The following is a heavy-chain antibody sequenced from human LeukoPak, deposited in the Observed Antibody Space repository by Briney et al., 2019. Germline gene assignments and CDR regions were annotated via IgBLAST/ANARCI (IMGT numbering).Heavy chain of an antibody. CDR1: GFTFSSYG. J-gene: IGHJ4*02. V-gene: IGHV3-30*18. Sequence: GGSLRLSCAASGFTFSSYGMHWVRQAPGKGLEWVAVISYDGSNKYYADSVKGRFIISRDNSKKTLYLQMNSLRAEDTAVYYCAKDVQGNSGWQTACDYWGQGTLVTVSS. CDR2: ISYDGSNK. CDR3: AKDVQGNSGWQTACDY. D-gene: IGHD6-19*01.